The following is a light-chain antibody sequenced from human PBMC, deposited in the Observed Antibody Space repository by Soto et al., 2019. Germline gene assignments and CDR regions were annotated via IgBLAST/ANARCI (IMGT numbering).Light chain of an antibody. CDR2: GAS. V-gene: IGKV3-20*01. CDR1: QSVSSIY. CDR3: QHYGSSQRT. J-gene: IGKJ1*01. Sequence: EDVLTQSPGTLSLSPGERATLSCRASQSVSSIYLAWYQQKPGQAPRLLIYGASSRATGIPDRFAGSGSGTDFTLTISRLEPEDFAVYYCQHYGSSQRTFGQGTKVEIK.